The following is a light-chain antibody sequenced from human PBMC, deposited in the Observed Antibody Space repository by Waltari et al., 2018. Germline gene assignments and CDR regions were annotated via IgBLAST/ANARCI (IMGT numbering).Light chain of an antibody. J-gene: IGKJ1*01. V-gene: IGKV3-20*01. CDR3: QHYLRLPVT. CDR2: GAS. Sequence: EIVLTQSPGTLSLSVGERATVSCRASESVSRALAWYQQKPGQAPRLLIYGASTRATCIPDRFSGSGSGTDFSLTISRLEPDDFAVYYCQHYLRLPVTFGQGTTVAI. CDR1: ESVSRA.